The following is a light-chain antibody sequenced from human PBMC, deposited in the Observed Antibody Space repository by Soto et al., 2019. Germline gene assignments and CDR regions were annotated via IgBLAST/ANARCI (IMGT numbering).Light chain of an antibody. CDR1: QSISSSY. V-gene: IGKV3-20*01. CDR2: GAS. Sequence: EIVLTQSPGTLSLSPGERATLSCRASQSISSSYLAWYQQKPGQAPRLLIYGASSRATGIPDRFSGSGSGTDLTLPISRLEPEDFAVYYCQQYGGSPPYTFGQGTKLEIK. CDR3: QQYGGSPPYT. J-gene: IGKJ2*01.